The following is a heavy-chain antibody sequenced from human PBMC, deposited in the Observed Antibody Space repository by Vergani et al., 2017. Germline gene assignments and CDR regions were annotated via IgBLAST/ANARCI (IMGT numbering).Heavy chain of an antibody. CDR1: GFTFSGSA. Sequence: EVQLVESGGGLVQPGGSLKLSCAASGFTFSGSAMHWVRQASGKGLEWVGRIRSKANSYATAYAASVKGRFTISRDDSKNTAYLQMNSLKTEDTAVYYCARHRSSRFGELQNWGQGTLVTVSS. CDR2: IRSKANSYAT. V-gene: IGHV3-73*01. CDR3: ARHRSSRFGELQN. J-gene: IGHJ4*02. D-gene: IGHD3-10*01.